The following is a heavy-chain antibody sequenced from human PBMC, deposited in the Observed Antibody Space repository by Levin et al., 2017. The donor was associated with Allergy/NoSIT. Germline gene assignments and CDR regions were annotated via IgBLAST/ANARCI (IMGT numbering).Heavy chain of an antibody. CDR1: GFTFSSFG. D-gene: IGHD6-13*01. Sequence: LSLTCAASGFTFSSFGMHWVRQAPGKGLDWVAVISFDGSDKYYADSVKGRFTISRDNSKNRLFLQMHSLRAEDTALYYCTKDVVFGTSSWSLDYWGQGAQVTVSS. J-gene: IGHJ4*02. V-gene: IGHV3-30*18. CDR2: ISFDGSDK. CDR3: TKDVVFGTSSWSLDY.